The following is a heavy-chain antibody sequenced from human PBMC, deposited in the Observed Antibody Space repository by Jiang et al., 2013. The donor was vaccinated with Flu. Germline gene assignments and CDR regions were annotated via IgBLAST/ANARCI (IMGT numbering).Heavy chain of an antibody. D-gene: IGHD3-16*02. J-gene: IGHJ4*02. CDR2: ISAYNGNT. Sequence: SGAEVKKPGASVKVSCKASGYTFTSYGISWVRQAPGQGLEWMGRISAYNGNTNYAQKLQGRVTMTTDTSTSTAYMELRSLRSDDTAVYYCARVAGHYDYVWGSYPTLVDYWGQGTLVTVSS. CDR3: ARVAGHYDYVWGSYPTLVDY. CDR1: GYTFTSYG. V-gene: IGHV1-18*01.